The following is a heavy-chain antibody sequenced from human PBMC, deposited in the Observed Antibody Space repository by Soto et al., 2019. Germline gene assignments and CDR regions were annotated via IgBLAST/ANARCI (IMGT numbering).Heavy chain of an antibody. CDR2: ISYDENNK. V-gene: IGHV3-30*04. CDR3: ARDRVYCGSGRCYPHYFDY. J-gene: IGHJ4*02. Sequence: QVQLVESGGGVVQPGRSLRLSCAASGFTFSSYAMHWVRQAPGKGLEWVALISYDENNKSYADSVKGRFTISRDNSKNTLFLQMSSLIPEDTAVYYCARDRVYCGSGRCYPHYFDYWGQGTLVTVSS. D-gene: IGHD2-15*01. CDR1: GFTFSSYA.